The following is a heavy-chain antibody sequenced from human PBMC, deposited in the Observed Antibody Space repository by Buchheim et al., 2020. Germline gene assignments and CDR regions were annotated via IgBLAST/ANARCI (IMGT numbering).Heavy chain of an antibody. V-gene: IGHV4-39*01. CDR2: IYYSGST. CDR1: GGSISSSSYY. J-gene: IGHJ6*02. D-gene: IGHD3-9*01. Sequence: QLQLQESGPGLVKPSETLSLTCTVSGGSISSSSYYWGWIRQPPGKGLEWIGSIYYSGSTYYNPSLKSRVTISVDTSKNQFSLKLSSVTAADTAVYYCARHNRGRYDILTGFNYYYGMDVWGQGTT. CDR3: ARHNRGRYDILTGFNYYYGMDV.